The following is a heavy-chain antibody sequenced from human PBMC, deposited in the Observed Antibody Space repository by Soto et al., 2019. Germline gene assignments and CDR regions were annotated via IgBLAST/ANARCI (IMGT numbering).Heavy chain of an antibody. J-gene: IGHJ6*04. CDR1: GDSVSSNSAA. D-gene: IGHD6-19*01. V-gene: IGHV6-1*01. CDR2: TYYRSKWYN. CDR3: VRGGFCCCWSYYYYGKDF. Sequence: SQTLSLTCAISGDSVSSNSAAWNWIRQSPSRGLEWLGRTYYRSKWYNDYAVSVKSRITINPDTSKNQFSLQLNSVTPEDTAVYYCVRGGFCCCWSYYYYGKDFWGKGTTVPVSS.